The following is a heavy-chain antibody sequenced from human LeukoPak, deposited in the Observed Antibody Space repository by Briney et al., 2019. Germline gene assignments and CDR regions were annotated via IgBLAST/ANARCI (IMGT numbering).Heavy chain of an antibody. CDR2: IRSDGSNK. Sequence: GRSLRLSCAASGFTFSSYGMHWVRQAPGKGLEWVAFIRSDGSNKYYADSVKGRFTISRDNSKNTLYLQMNSLRSEDTAVYYCARDGVGVVPAAIEYFQHWGQGTLVTVSS. J-gene: IGHJ1*01. D-gene: IGHD2-2*02. CDR3: ARDGVGVVPAAIEYFQH. V-gene: IGHV3-30*02. CDR1: GFTFSSYG.